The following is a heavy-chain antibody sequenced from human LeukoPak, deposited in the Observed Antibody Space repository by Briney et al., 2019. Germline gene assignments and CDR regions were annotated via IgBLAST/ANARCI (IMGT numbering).Heavy chain of an antibody. D-gene: IGHD5-12*01. CDR2: IYYSGST. V-gene: IGHV4-59*01. J-gene: IGHJ5*02. CDR1: GGSISSYY. CDR3: AREGGYDFGWFDP. Sequence: PSETLSLTCTVSGGSISSYYWSWIRQPPGKGLEWIGYIYYSGSTNYNPSLKSRVTIPVDTSKNQFSLKLSSVTAADTAVYYCAREGGYDFGWFDPWGQGTLVTVSS.